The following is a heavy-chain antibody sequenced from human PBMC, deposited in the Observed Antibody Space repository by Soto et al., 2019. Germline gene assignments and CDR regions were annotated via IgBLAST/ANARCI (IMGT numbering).Heavy chain of an antibody. V-gene: IGHV4-59*08. J-gene: IGHJ6*02. CDR1: GGSVSGHF. D-gene: IGHD3-3*02. CDR2: IYDGVTT. CDR3: AISADV. Sequence: QVQLQESGPGLLKPSETLSLICTVSGGSVSGHFWCWMQQPPGKRLEWIGNIYDGVTTNYNPSLKSRVTLSLDTSKRQFSLKLSYVTAADTAVYDCAISADVWGQGTTVTVSS.